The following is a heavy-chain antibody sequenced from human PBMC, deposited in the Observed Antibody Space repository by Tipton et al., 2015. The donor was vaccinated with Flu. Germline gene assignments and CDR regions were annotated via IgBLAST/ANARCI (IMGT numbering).Heavy chain of an antibody. D-gene: IGHD2-2*01. CDR3: ARDRWEYARGFDP. Sequence: TLSLTCAVSGYSISSGYYWGWIRQPPGKGLEWIGSISHTGTTNYNPSLRSRVTISADSSENQFSLRLTSVTAADTAVYYCARDRWEYARGFDPWGQGTPVTVSP. CDR1: GYSISSGYY. V-gene: IGHV4-38-2*02. J-gene: IGHJ5*02. CDR2: ISHTGTT.